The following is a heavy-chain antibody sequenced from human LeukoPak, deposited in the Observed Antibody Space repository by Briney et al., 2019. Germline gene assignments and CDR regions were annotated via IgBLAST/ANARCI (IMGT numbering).Heavy chain of an antibody. J-gene: IGHJ3*02. V-gene: IGHV1-18*04. D-gene: IGHD3-16*02. CDR2: ISAYNGNT. CDR3: ARDLWPYDYVWGSYRYSHDAFDI. CDR1: GYTFTSYG. Sequence: ASEKVSCKASGYTFTSYGISWVRQAPGQGLEWMGWISAYNGNTNYAQKLQGRVTMTTDTSTSTAYMELRSLSSDDPAVYYCARDLWPYDYVWGSYRYSHDAFDIWGQGTMVTVSS.